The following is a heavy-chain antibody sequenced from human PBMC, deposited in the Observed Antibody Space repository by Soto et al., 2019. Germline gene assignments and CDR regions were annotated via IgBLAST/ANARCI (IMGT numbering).Heavy chain of an antibody. Sequence: QVQLVESGGGVVQPGRSLRLSCAAPGFTFRTYGKHWVRQAPGKGLEWVAIFWYDGSNKYYAESVKGRFTISRDNSKNTLYLQMNSLRAEDTAVYSCARDGTFGAKGGSLDIWGQGTMVTVSS. CDR1: GFTFRTYG. CDR3: ARDGTFGAKGGSLDI. D-gene: IGHD3-16*01. V-gene: IGHV3-33*01. CDR2: FWYDGSNK. J-gene: IGHJ3*02.